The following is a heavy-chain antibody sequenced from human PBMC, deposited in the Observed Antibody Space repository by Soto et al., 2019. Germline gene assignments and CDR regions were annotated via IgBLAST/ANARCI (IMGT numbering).Heavy chain of an antibody. CDR3: ARGLISGYYLYDAFDI. Sequence: QVQLQESGPGLVKPSETLSLICTVSGGSISSYYWSWIRQPPGKGLEWIGYSYYSGSTNYNPSLKSRVTISVDTSKNQFSLTLSSVTAADTAVYYCARGLISGYYLYDAFDIWGQGTMVTVSS. CDR2: SYYSGST. D-gene: IGHD3-22*01. V-gene: IGHV4-59*01. J-gene: IGHJ3*02. CDR1: GGSISSYY.